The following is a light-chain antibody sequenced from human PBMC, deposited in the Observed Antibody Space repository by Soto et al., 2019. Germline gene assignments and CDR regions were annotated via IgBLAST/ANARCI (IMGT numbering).Light chain of an antibody. CDR2: DAS. J-gene: IGKJ1*01. CDR3: LQYNGYYRT. V-gene: IGKV1-5*01. CDR1: QTISGW. Sequence: DIQMTQSPSTLSASVGDTVTITFGASQTISGWLAWYQQRPGKAPNLLIFDASTLESGVPSRFSGSGSGTTFTLTISSLQSDDFATYYCLQYNGYYRTFGQGTKVDIK.